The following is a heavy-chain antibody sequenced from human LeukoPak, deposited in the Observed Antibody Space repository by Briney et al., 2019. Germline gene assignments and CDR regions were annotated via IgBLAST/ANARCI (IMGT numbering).Heavy chain of an antibody. V-gene: IGHV3-66*01. D-gene: IGHD1-26*01. Sequence: GGSLRLSCTVSGIDVSSNYISWVRQAPGKGLEWVSVTYVSGNTYYADSVKGRFIVSRDNSKNMLYLEMNSLRVEDTGAYYCAREVGAWGQGTLVTVSS. CDR3: AREVGA. CDR1: GIDVSSNY. J-gene: IGHJ5*02. CDR2: TYVSGNT.